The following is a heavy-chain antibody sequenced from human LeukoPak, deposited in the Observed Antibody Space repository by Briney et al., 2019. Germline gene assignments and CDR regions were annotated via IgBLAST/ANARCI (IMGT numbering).Heavy chain of an antibody. Sequence: GGSLRLSCAASGFTFSDYILDWVRQAPGKGLEWVGRIRRGSNSYTTEYAASVKGRFIISRDDSKNSLYLHMDSLKTEDTAVYHCTRDGGEGGNSAFDIWGQGTMVTVSS. CDR2: IRRGSNSYTT. D-gene: IGHD3-16*01. J-gene: IGHJ3*02. CDR3: TRDGGEGGNSAFDI. V-gene: IGHV3-72*01. CDR1: GFTFSDYI.